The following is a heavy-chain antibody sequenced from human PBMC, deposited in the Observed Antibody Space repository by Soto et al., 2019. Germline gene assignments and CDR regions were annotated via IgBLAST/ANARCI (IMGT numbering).Heavy chain of an antibody. V-gene: IGHV3-30-3*01. CDR3: ARDPKTSGGQHWAFNYFDS. D-gene: IGHD7-27*01. CDR2: ISYDGTNK. CDR1: GFSLSISP. Sequence: GGSLRLSCAASGFSLSISPMRWVRQAPGKWPEWVALISYDGTNKFYADSVKGRFTISRDNSKSTLYLQVDSLRPEDAAVYYCARDPKTSGGQHWAFNYFDSWGQGXLVTVYS. J-gene: IGHJ4*02.